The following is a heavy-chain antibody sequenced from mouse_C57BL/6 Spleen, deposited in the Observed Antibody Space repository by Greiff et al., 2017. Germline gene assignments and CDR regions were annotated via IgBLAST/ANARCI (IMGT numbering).Heavy chain of an antibody. CDR2: ISDGGSYT. Sequence: EVQRVESGGGLVKPGGSLKLSCAASGFTFSSYAMSWVRQTPEKRLEWVATISDGGSYTYYPDNVKGRFTISRDNAKNNLYLQMSHLKSEDTAMYYCAREIYYYGSFAYWGQGTLVTVSA. CDR3: AREIYYYGSFAY. J-gene: IGHJ3*01. V-gene: IGHV5-4*01. CDR1: GFTFSSYA. D-gene: IGHD1-1*01.